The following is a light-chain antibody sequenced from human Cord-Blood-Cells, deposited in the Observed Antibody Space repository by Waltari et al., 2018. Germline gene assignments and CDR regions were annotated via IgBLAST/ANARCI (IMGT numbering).Light chain of an antibody. V-gene: IGKV1-39*01. J-gene: IGKJ2*01. Sequence: DIQMTQSPSSLSSSVGGRVTITCRASRSISSYLNWDQQKPGKAPKLLIYAASSLQSGVPSRFSGSGSGTDFTLTISSLQPEDFATYYCQQSYSTPYTFGQGTKLEIK. CDR3: QQSYSTPYT. CDR1: RSISSY. CDR2: AAS.